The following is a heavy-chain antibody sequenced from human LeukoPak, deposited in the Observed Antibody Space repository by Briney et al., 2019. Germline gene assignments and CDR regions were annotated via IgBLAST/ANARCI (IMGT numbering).Heavy chain of an antibody. J-gene: IGHJ6*03. D-gene: IGHD6-13*01. Sequence: PGGALRLSCAASEFTFVRYAMHWVRQAPGRGLEGVSYISSSSFKIGYADSVKGRFTICRDNSKNSLYLQMDSLRVEDTAVYYCVRDPSYGSSWYYYMDVWGKGTTVTVSS. V-gene: IGHV3-48*04. CDR2: ISSSSFKI. CDR3: VRDPSYGSSWYYYMDV. CDR1: EFTFVRYA.